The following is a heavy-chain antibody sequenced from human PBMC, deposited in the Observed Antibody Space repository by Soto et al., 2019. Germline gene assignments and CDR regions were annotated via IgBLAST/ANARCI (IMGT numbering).Heavy chain of an antibody. Sequence: PGESLKISCKGSGYSFAGYWITWVRQKPGKGLEWMGRIDPSDSQTYYSPSFRGHVTISVTKSITTVFLQWSSLKASDTAMYYCARPSPTTDAFDIWGQGTMVTVSS. D-gene: IGHD1-26*01. CDR2: IDPSDSQT. V-gene: IGHV5-10-1*01. CDR1: GYSFAGYW. CDR3: ARPSPTTDAFDI. J-gene: IGHJ3*02.